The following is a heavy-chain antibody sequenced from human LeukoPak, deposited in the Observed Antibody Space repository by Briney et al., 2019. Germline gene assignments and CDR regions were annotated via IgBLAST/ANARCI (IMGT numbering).Heavy chain of an antibody. D-gene: IGHD2-2*01. CDR2: IIPIFGTA. J-gene: IGHJ6*02. CDR3: ARGSIVVVPAAPYYYYGMDV. Sequence: SENLSCKASGGTFSSYAISWVRQAPRHGLEWMGRIIPIFGTANYAQKFQGRVTITADESTSTAYMELSSLRSEDTAVYYCARGSIVVVPAAPYYYYGMDVWGQGTTVTVSS. CDR1: GGTFSSYA. V-gene: IGHV1-69*15.